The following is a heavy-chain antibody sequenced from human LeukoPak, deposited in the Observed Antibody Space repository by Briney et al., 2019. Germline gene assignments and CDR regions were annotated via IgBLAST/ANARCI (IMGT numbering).Heavy chain of an antibody. CDR2: INHSGST. CDR3: ARHSRGLTIFGVVLEY. V-gene: IGHV4-34*01. CDR1: GGSFSGYY. D-gene: IGHD3-3*01. J-gene: IGHJ4*02. Sequence: SETLSLTCAVYGGSFSGYYWSWIRQPPGKGLEWIGEINHSGSTNYNPSLKSRVTISVDTSKNQFSLKLSSVTAADTAVYYCARHSRGLTIFGVVLEYWGQGTLVTVSS.